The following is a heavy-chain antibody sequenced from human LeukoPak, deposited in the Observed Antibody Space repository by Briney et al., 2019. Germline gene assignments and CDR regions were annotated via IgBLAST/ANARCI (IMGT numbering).Heavy chain of an antibody. Sequence: PGGSLRLSCAASGFPFSSYGMHWVRRAPGKGLEWVAVISYDGRNKYYGDSVKGRFTVSRDNSKNTLSLEMNSLRAEDTAVYYCAKEYYNWNEYYYYYMDVWGKGTTVTVSS. CDR3: AKEYYNWNEYYYYYMDV. V-gene: IGHV3-30*18. J-gene: IGHJ6*03. CDR1: GFPFSSYG. D-gene: IGHD1-1*01. CDR2: ISYDGRNK.